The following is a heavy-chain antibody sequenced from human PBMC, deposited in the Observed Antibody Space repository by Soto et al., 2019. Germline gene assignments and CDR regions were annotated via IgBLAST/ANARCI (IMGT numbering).Heavy chain of an antibody. D-gene: IGHD3-3*01. J-gene: IGHJ6*03. CDR3: AKEPYYDFWSGYYEDYYMDV. Sequence: PGGSLRLSCAASGFTFSSYAMSWVRQAPGKGLEWVSAISGSGGSTYYADSVKGRFTISRDNSKNTLYLQMNSLRAEDTAVYYCAKEPYYDFWSGYYEDYYMDVWGKGTTVTVSS. CDR2: ISGSGGST. CDR1: GFTFSSYA. V-gene: IGHV3-23*01.